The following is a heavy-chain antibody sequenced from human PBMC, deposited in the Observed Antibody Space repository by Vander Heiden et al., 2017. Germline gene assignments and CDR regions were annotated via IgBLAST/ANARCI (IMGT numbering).Heavy chain of an antibody. CDR1: GDSVPSNSAA. Sequence: QVQLQQSGPGLVKPSQTLSLTCAISGDSVPSNSAAWNWIRQSPSRGLEWLGRTYYRSKWYNDYAVSVKSRITINPDTSKNQFSLQLNSVTPEDTAVYYCAREGEYCSGGSCYYYYYGMDVWGQGTTVTVSS. CDR3: AREGEYCSGGSCYYYYYGMDV. D-gene: IGHD2-15*01. CDR2: TYYRSKWYN. V-gene: IGHV6-1*01. J-gene: IGHJ6*02.